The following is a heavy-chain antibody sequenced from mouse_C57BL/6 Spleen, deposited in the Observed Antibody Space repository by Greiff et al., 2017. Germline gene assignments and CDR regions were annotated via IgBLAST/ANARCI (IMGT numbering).Heavy chain of an antibody. CDR3: ARPRNDYGYSYYFDY. CDR2: IYPRSGNT. V-gene: IGHV1-81*01. D-gene: IGHD2-2*01. CDR1: GYTFTSYG. J-gene: IGHJ2*01. Sequence: QVQLQQSGAELARPGASVKLSCKASGYTFTSYGISWVKQRTGQGLEWIGEIYPRSGNTYYNEKFKGKATLTADKSSSTAYMELRSLTSEDSAVYFCARPRNDYGYSYYFDYWGQGTTLTVSS.